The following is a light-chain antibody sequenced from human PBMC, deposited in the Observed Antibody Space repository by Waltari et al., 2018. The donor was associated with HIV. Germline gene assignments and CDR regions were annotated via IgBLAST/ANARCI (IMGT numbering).Light chain of an antibody. CDR3: QRSNGY. CDR1: QDISNR. J-gene: IGKJ2*01. V-gene: IGKV1-5*03. CDR2: FAS. Sequence: DARMTQSPSTLSASVGDGVTITCRASQDISNRMAWYQQKPGKPPKLLIYFASNLQSGVPSRFRGSGSGTEFTLTISSLQPDDFATYFCQRSNGYFDQGTKVEMK.